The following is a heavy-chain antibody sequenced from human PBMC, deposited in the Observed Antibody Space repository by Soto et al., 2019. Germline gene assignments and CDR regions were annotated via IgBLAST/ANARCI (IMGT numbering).Heavy chain of an antibody. V-gene: IGHV4-34*01. Sequence: LSLTCSVSGGSFSGYYWSWIRQPPGKGLEWIGEINHSGSTNYNPSLKSRVTISVDTSKNQFSLKLSSVTAADTAVYYCARGSNKQLVPGSYYYYGMDVWGQGTTVTVSS. D-gene: IGHD6-6*01. CDR2: INHSGST. J-gene: IGHJ6*02. CDR1: GGSFSGYY. CDR3: ARGSNKQLVPGSYYYYGMDV.